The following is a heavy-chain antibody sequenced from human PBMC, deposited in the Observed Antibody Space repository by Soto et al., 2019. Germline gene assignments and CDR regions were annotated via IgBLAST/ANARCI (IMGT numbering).Heavy chain of an antibody. V-gene: IGHV5-51*01. Sequence: GESLKISCKGSGYSFTSYWIGWVRQMPGKGLEWMGIIYPGDSDTRYSPSFQGQVTISADKSISTAYLQWSSLKASDTAMYYCARHGCSSSSCYTFYYYGMDVWGQETTVTVSS. CDR1: GYSFTSYW. CDR2: IYPGDSDT. CDR3: ARHGCSSSSCYTFYYYGMDV. J-gene: IGHJ6*02. D-gene: IGHD2-2*02.